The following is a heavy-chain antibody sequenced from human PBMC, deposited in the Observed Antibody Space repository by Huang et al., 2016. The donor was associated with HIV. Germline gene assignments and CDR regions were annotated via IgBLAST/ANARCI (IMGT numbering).Heavy chain of an antibody. J-gene: IGHJ4*02. CDR1: GFTFSTYS. V-gene: IGHV3-48*01. CDR3: ARESPRTGPKYCSGGSCYSDY. Sequence: EVQLVESGGGLVQPGGSLRLSCAASGFTFSTYSMNWVRQAPGKGLEWGSYISRSSSAIYYADAVKGRFTIARDNAKNSLYLQMSSLRAEDTAVYYCARESPRTGPKYCSGGSCYSDYWGQGTLLTVSS. CDR2: ISRSSSAI. D-gene: IGHD2-15*01.